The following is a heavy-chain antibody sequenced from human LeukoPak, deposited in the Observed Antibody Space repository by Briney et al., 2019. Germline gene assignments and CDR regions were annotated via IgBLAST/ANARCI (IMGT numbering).Heavy chain of an antibody. V-gene: IGHV3-7*01. CDR3: TRLAPGSSRDY. D-gene: IGHD2-15*01. CDR2: INNDGGDT. J-gene: IGHJ4*02. Sequence: GGSLRLSCAASGFIFSHYWMSWVRQSPGKGLEWVATINNDGGDTLYADSVKGRHTISRDDAKNSLFLQFHSLRVDDTAVYYCTRLAPGSSRDYWGQGTLVSVSS. CDR1: GFIFSHYW.